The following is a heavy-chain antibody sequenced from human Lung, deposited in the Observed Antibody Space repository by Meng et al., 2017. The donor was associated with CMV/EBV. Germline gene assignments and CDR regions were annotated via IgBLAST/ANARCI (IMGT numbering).Heavy chain of an antibody. CDR1: GDSIPNHNW. CDR3: LRRSGGSV. CDR2: IPHRGSS. V-gene: IGHV4-4*02. Sequence: RESGPALVNPSETLSPTCAVSGDSIPNHNWWAWVRQPPGKGLEWIGEIPHRGSSAYNPSLKSRVSMSIDKSKNQFSLKLTSVTAADTAVYHCLRRSGGSVWGQGTLVTVSS. J-gene: IGHJ1*01. D-gene: IGHD3-10*01.